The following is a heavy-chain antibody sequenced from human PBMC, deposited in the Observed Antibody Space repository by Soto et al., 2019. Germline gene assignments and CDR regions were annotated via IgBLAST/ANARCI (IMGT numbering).Heavy chain of an antibody. Sequence: QVQLVQSGAEEKKPGASVKVSCKASGYTFTSYAMHWVRQAPGQRLEWMGWINAGNGNTKYSQKFQGRVTITRDTSASTAYMELSSLRSEDTAVYYCARQDPMIVVVAFDYWGQGTLVTVSS. D-gene: IGHD3-22*01. CDR1: GYTFTSYA. CDR3: ARQDPMIVVVAFDY. J-gene: IGHJ4*02. CDR2: INAGNGNT. V-gene: IGHV1-3*05.